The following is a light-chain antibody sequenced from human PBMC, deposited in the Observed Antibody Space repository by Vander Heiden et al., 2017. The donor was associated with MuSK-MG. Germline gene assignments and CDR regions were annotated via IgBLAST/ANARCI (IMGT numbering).Light chain of an antibody. CDR3: AAWDDSRNGPL. J-gene: IGLJ3*02. Sequence: QSVLTQPPSASGTPGQWVTISCSGSSSNIGTNTVNWYRHLPGTAPRLLIYSDNQRPSGVPDRFSGSKSGTSASLAISGLQAEDEADYYCAAWDDSRNGPLFGGGTKLTVL. V-gene: IGLV1-44*01. CDR2: SDN. CDR1: SSNIGTNT.